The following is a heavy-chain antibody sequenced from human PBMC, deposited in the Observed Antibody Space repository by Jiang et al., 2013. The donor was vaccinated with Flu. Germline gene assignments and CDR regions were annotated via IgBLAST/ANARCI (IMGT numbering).Heavy chain of an antibody. D-gene: IGHD4-11*01. Sequence: GLVKPSQTLSLTCTVSGGSISSGSYYWSWIRQPAGKGLEWIGRIYTSGSTNXNPSLKSRVTISVDTSKNQFSLKLSSVTAADTAVYYCARAPAAHHDYSKGFAFDIWGQGTMVTVSS. J-gene: IGHJ3*02. V-gene: IGHV4-61*02. CDR3: ARAPAAHHDYSKGFAFDI. CDR2: IYTSGST. CDR1: GGSISSGSYY.